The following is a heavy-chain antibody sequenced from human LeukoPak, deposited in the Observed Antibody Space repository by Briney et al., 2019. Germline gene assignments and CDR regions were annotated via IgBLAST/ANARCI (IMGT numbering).Heavy chain of an antibody. V-gene: IGHV1-2*02. D-gene: IGHD6-6*01. CDR1: GYTFTGYY. CDR2: INPNSGGT. J-gene: IGHJ4*02. Sequence: ASVKVSCKASGYTFTGYYMHWVRQAPGQGLEWMGWINPNSGGTNYAQKFQGRVTMTRDTSISTAYMELSRLRSDDTAVYYCATHHSSSTSFDYWGQGTLVTVPS. CDR3: ATHHSSSTSFDY.